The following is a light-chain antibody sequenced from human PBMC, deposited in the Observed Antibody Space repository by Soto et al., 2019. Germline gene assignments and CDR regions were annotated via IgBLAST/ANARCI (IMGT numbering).Light chain of an antibody. CDR2: WAS. CDR1: QSILYSSNNKNY. V-gene: IGKV4-1*01. Sequence: DIVMTQSPDSLAVSLGERATINCKSSQSILYSSNNKNYLVWYQQKPGQPPKMLIYWASTRESGVPDRFSGSGSGTDFTLTISSLQAEDVAVYYCQQYYSTPFTFCPGTKVDIK. CDR3: QQYYSTPFT. J-gene: IGKJ3*01.